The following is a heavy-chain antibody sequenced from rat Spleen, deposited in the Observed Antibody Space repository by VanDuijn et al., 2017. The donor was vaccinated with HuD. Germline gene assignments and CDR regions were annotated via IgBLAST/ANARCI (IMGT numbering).Heavy chain of an antibody. D-gene: IGHD2-1*01. CDR3: ARTTYDYFDY. CDR1: GFTFSSFP. V-gene: IGHV5-46*01. J-gene: IGHJ2*01. CDR2: ISPSGGST. Sequence: EVQLVESGGGLVQPGRSMKLSCAASGFTFSSFPMAWVRQAPTKGLEWVASISPSGGSTYYRDSVKGRFTISRDNAKSTLYLQMDSLGSEDTATYYCARTTYDYFDYWGQGVMVTVSS.